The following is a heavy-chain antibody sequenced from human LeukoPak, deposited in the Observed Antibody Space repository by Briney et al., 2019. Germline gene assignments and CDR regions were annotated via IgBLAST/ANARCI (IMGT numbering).Heavy chain of an antibody. CDR1: GYTFTGYY. V-gene: IGHV1-2*02. D-gene: IGHD2-15*01. CDR3: ARPVVAAIPYGMDV. CDR2: INPNSCGT. J-gene: IGHJ6*02. Sequence: EASVKVSCKASGYTFTGYYMHWVRQAPGQGLEWMGWINPNSCGTSYAQKFQGRVTMTRDTSISTAYMELSRLRSDDTAVYYCARPVVAAIPYGMDVWGQGTTVTVSS.